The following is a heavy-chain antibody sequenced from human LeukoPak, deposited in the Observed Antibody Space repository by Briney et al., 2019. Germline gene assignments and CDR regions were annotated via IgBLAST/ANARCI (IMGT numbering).Heavy chain of an antibody. CDR1: GYTFTSYD. J-gene: IGHJ5*02. Sequence: ASVKVSCKASGYTFTSYDINWVRQATGQGLEWMGWMNPNSGNKGYAQKFQGRVTMTRNTSISTAYMELSSLRSEDTAVYYCARATLSRTIFGVVISDNWFDPWGQGTLVTVSS. D-gene: IGHD3-3*01. CDR3: ARATLSRTIFGVVISDNWFDP. CDR2: MNPNSGNK. V-gene: IGHV1-8*01.